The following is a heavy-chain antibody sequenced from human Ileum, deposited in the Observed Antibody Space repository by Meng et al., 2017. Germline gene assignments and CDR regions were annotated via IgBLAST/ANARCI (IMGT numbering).Heavy chain of an antibody. Sequence: DVPLVGFGWCLVNPGGSLSLSCAASGFTFSSTWMTWVRQAPGKGLEWVGRIKITTDAGTPDYAAPVKGRFTISINDSKNTLYLQMNSLKTEDTAVYYCTTGKDYWGQGTLVTVSS. CDR1: GFTFSSTW. J-gene: IGHJ4*02. V-gene: IGHV3-15*01. CDR3: TTGKDY. CDR2: IKITTDAGTP.